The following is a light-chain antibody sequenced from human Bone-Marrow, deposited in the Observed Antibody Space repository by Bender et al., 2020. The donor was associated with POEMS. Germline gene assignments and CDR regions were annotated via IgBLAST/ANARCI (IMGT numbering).Light chain of an antibody. Sequence: QSVLTQPPSASGTPGQRVTISCSGSNSNIGTNAVNWYQQFPGTAPKLLIYSDNQRPSGVPDRFYAFKSGTSASLAIGGHQSEDEGDYYCAAWDAGLSGGVFGGGTKLTVL. CDR2: SDN. J-gene: IGLJ3*02. V-gene: IGLV1-44*01. CDR3: AAWDAGLSGGV. CDR1: NSNIGTNA.